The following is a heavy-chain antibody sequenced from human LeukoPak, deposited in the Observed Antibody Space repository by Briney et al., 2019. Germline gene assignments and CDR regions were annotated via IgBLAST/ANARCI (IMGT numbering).Heavy chain of an antibody. CDR1: GFTVSSNY. D-gene: IGHD3-16*01. Sequence: GGSLRLSCAASGFTVSSNYMSWVRQAPGKGLEWVSAIYSGGSTYYADSVKGRFTISRDNSKNTLYLQMNSLRAEDTAVYYCAREDDYVWGSYGAFDIWGQGTMVTVSS. J-gene: IGHJ3*02. V-gene: IGHV3-53*01. CDR2: IYSGGST. CDR3: AREDDYVWGSYGAFDI.